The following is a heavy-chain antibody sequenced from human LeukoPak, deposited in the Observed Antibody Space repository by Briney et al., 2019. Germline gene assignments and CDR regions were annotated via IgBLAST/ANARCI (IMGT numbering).Heavy chain of an antibody. Sequence: SETLSLTCTVSDYSINIGYYWGWIRQPPGKGLEWIGEINHSGSTNYNPSLKSRVTISVDTSKNQFSLKLSSVTAADTAVYYCARGRSGWFSNWFDPWGQGTLVTVSS. D-gene: IGHD6-19*01. CDR1: DYSINIGYY. CDR2: INHSGST. CDR3: ARGRSGWFSNWFDP. V-gene: IGHV4-38-2*02. J-gene: IGHJ5*02.